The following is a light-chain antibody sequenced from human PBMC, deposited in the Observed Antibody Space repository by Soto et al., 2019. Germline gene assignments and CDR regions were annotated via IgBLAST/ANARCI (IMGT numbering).Light chain of an antibody. Sequence: QSVLTQPASVSGSPGQSITISCTGTSSDVGGFNSVSWYQLRPGTAPKLILYDVVDRPSGVSYSFSGSKSGNKASLNISGFQAADEADYFCSSYTSTMTNVFGSGTRSPS. CDR3: SSYTSTMTNV. J-gene: IGLJ1*01. V-gene: IGLV2-14*03. CDR1: SSDVGGFNS. CDR2: DVV.